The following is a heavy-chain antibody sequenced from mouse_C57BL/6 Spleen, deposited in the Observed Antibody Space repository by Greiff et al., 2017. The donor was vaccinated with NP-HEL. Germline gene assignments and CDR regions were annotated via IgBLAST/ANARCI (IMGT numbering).Heavy chain of an antibody. Sequence: QVQLQQSGAELARPGASVKLSCKASGYTFTSYGISWVKQRTGQGLEWIGEIYPRSGNTYYNEQFKGKATLTADKSSSTAYMELRSLTSEDSAVYFCARETAVVAKGNAMDYWGQGTSVTVSS. CDR2: IYPRSGNT. V-gene: IGHV1-81*01. D-gene: IGHD1-1*01. CDR3: ARETAVVAKGNAMDY. J-gene: IGHJ4*01. CDR1: GYTFTSYG.